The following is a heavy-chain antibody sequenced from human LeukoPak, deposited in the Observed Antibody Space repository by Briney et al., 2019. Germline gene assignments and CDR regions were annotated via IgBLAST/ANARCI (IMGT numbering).Heavy chain of an antibody. D-gene: IGHD6-19*01. CDR2: ISSSGSTI. V-gene: IGHV3-48*03. J-gene: IGHJ4*02. Sequence: QPGGSLRLSCAASGFTFSSYEMNWVRQAPGKGLEWVSYISSSGSTIYYADSVKGRFTISRDNAKNSLYLQMNSLRAEDTAVYYCAREYSSGWYSRYWGQGTLVTVSS. CDR1: GFTFSSYE. CDR3: AREYSSGWYSRY.